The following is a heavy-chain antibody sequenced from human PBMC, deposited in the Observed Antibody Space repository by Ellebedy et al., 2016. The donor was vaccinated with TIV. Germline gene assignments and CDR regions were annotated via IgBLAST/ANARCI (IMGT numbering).Heavy chain of an antibody. CDR3: ASPRGGYCRGDSCIFDY. Sequence: GESLKISCAASGVTVSNNYMTWVRQTPGKGLEWVSVIYSGGSAHYADSVKGRFTVSRDSSKNTLYLQMNSLRVEDTAVYYCASPRGGYCRGDSCIFDYWGQGSLVTVSS. D-gene: IGHD2-15*01. CDR1: GVTVSNNY. CDR2: IYSGGSA. V-gene: IGHV3-66*01. J-gene: IGHJ4*02.